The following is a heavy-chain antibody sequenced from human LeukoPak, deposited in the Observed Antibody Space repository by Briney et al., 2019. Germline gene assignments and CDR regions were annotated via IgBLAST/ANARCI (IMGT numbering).Heavy chain of an antibody. CDR3: ARVSRSTSCLNY. CDR2: INHSGST. CDR1: GGSFSGCY. V-gene: IGHV4-34*01. D-gene: IGHD2-2*01. J-gene: IGHJ4*02. Sequence: PSETLSLTCAVYGGSFSGCYWSWIRQPPGKGLEWIGEINHSGSTNYSPSLKSRVTISVDTSKNQFTLKLSSVTAADTAVYYCARVSRSTSCLNYWGQGTLVTVSS.